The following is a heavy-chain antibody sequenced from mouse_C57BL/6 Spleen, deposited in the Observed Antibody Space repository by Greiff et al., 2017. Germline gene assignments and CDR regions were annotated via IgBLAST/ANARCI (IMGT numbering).Heavy chain of an antibody. CDR2: ISDGGSYT. D-gene: IGHD1-1*01. CDR3: ARENYYGSSPAWFAY. CDR1: GFTFSSYA. Sequence: EVKLVESGGGLVKPGGSLKLSCAASGFTFSSYAMSWVRQTPEKRLEWVATISDGGSYTYYPDNVKGRFTISRDNAKNNLYLQMSHLKSDDTAMYYCARENYYGSSPAWFAYWGQGTLVTVSA. J-gene: IGHJ3*01. V-gene: IGHV5-4*01.